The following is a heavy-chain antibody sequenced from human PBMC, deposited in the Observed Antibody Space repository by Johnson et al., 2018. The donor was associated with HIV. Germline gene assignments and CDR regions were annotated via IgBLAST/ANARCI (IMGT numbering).Heavy chain of an antibody. D-gene: IGHD6-13*01. CDR3: AKDGYSSSWYPYAFDI. V-gene: IGHV3-9*01. CDR2: ISWKSGSI. CDR1: GFTVSSNY. J-gene: IGHJ3*02. Sequence: EVQLVESGGGLVQPGGSLRLSCAASGFTVSSNYMSWVRQAPGKGLEWVSGISWKSGSIGYADSVKGRFTISRDNAKNSLYLQMNSLRAEGTALYYCAKDGYSSSWYPYAFDIWGQGTMVTVSS.